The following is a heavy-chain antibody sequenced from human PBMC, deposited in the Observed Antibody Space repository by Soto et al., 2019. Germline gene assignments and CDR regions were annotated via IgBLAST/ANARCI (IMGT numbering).Heavy chain of an antibody. V-gene: IGHV4-39*01. J-gene: IGHJ6*02. CDR3: ARLGDYYGMDV. CDR2: IYYSGTT. CDR1: GGSISSSSYY. D-gene: IGHD3-3*01. Sequence: QLQLQESGPELVKPSETLSLTCTVSGGSISSSSYYWGWNRQPPGKGLEWIGIIYYSGTTYYNPSLRSRVTISVDTSKNQLSQKLISVTAADTAVYYCARLGDYYGMDVWGQGTTVAVSS.